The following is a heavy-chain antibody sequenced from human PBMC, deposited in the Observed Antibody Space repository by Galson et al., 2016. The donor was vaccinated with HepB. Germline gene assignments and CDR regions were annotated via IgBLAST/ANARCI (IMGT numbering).Heavy chain of an antibody. CDR1: GYSFTSYW. Sequence: QSGAEVKKPGESLKISCKGSGYSFTSYWIGWVRQMPGKGLEWMGTIYPGDSDTRYSPSFQGQVTIPADKSISTAYLQWSSLKASATARYYCARQGRGSGSILGGNSWFDPWGQGTLVTVSS. V-gene: IGHV5-51*01. CDR2: IYPGDSDT. D-gene: IGHD3-10*01. J-gene: IGHJ5*02. CDR3: ARQGRGSGSILGGNSWFDP.